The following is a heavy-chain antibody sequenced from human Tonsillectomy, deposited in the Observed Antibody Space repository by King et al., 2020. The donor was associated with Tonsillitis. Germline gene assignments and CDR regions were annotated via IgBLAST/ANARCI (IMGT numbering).Heavy chain of an antibody. CDR3: ARDPPDVRGSFRSLDY. D-gene: IGHD3-16*02. CDR1: GYSFTSYA. Sequence: QLVQSGTEVKKPGASVKVSCKTSGYSFTSYAISWVRQAPGQGLEWMGWISAHNGDTNYAQRVQGRVTLTTDSSTSTAYLELRSLRSDDTAVYYCARDPPDVRGSFRSLDYWGQGTLVTVSS. CDR2: ISAHNGDT. J-gene: IGHJ4*02. V-gene: IGHV1-18*01.